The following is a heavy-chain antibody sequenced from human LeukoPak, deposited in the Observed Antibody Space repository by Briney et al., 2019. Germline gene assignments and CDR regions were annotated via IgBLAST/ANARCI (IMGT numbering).Heavy chain of an antibody. CDR3: ARRRYFDY. CDR1: GGSFSGYY. J-gene: IGHJ4*02. CDR2: INHSGST. V-gene: IGHV4-34*01. Sequence: SETLSLTCAVYGGSFSGYYWSWIRQPPGKGLEWIGEINHSGSTNYNPSLKSRVTISVDTSKNQFSLKLSSVTAADTAVYYCARRRYFDYWGQGTLVTVSS.